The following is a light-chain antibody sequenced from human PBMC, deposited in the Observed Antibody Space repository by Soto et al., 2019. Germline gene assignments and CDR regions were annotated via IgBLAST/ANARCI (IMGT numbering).Light chain of an antibody. Sequence: EIVLTQSPATLSLSPGERATLSCRASQSVSSYLAWYQQKPGQAPRLLIYDASNRATGIPARFSGSGSGTDFTLTISNLEPEDFAVYYCQHSSNWPLRYTFGQRTKLEIK. V-gene: IGKV3-11*01. CDR3: QHSSNWPLRYT. CDR1: QSVSSY. CDR2: DAS. J-gene: IGKJ2*01.